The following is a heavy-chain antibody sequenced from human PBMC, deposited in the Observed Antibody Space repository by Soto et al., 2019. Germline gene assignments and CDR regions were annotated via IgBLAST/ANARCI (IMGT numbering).Heavy chain of an antibody. CDR1: GGTFSSYT. CDR3: ARGGLGYCSSTSCYSYYYYMDV. CDR2: IIPILGIA. V-gene: IGHV1-69*02. Sequence: QVQLVQSGAEVKKPGSSVKVSCKASGGTFSSYTLSWVRQAPGPGLEWMGRIIPILGIANYAQKFQGRVTITADKSTSTAHMELSSLRSEDTAVYYCARGGLGYCSSTSCYSYYYYMDVWGKGTTVTVSS. J-gene: IGHJ6*03. D-gene: IGHD2-2*02.